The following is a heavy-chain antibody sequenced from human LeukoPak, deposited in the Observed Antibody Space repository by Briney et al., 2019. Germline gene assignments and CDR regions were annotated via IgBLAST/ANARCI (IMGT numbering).Heavy chain of an antibody. CDR1: GGTFSSYA. Sequence: ASVEVSCKASGGTFSSYAISWVRQAPGQWLEWMGGIIPIFGTANYAQKFQGRVTITTDESTSTAYMELSSLRSEDTAVYYCARVHCSSTSCWPPAFDYWGQGTLVTVSS. J-gene: IGHJ4*02. CDR3: ARVHCSSTSCWPPAFDY. V-gene: IGHV1-69*05. CDR2: IIPIFGTA. D-gene: IGHD2-2*01.